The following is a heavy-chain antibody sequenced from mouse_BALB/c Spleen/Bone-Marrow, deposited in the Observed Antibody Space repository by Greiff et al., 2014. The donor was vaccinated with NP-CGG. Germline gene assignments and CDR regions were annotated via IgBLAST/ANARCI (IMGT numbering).Heavy chain of an antibody. V-gene: IGHV1-18*01. CDR1: GYTFTDYN. CDR2: INPNNGGT. Sequence: EVQLQQSGPELVKPGASVKIPCKASGYTFTDYNMDWVKQSHGKSLEWIGDINPNNGGTIYNQKFKGKATLTVDKSSSTAYMELRSLTSEDTAVYYCARPDARNWYFDVWGAGTTVTVSS. CDR3: ARPDARNWYFDV. J-gene: IGHJ1*01.